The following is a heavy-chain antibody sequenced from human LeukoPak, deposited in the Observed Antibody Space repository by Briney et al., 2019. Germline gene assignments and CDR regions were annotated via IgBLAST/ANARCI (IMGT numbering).Heavy chain of an antibody. CDR2: IYYTGNT. CDR3: ARGSGRGYSGDFDY. CDR1: GGSIGSGIYY. D-gene: IGHD5-12*01. Sequence: TSETLSLTCTVSGGSIGSGIYYWGWIRQPPGKGLECIGSIYYTGNTCYNPSLKSRVTISVDTSKNHFSLKVSSVTAADTAVYYCARGSGRGYSGDFDYWGQGTLVTVSS. J-gene: IGHJ4*02. V-gene: IGHV4-39*02.